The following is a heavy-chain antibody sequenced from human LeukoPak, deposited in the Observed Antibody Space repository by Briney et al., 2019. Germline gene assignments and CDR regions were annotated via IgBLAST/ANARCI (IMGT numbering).Heavy chain of an antibody. Sequence: GGSLRLSCAASGFTFSSYSMNWVRQAPGKGLEWVSSISSSSSYIYYADSVKGRFTISRDNAKNSLYLQMNSLRAEDTAVYYCASGSSSLIVYWGQGNPGHRLL. V-gene: IGHV3-21*01. J-gene: IGHJ4*02. CDR2: ISSSSSYI. CDR3: ASGSSSLIVY. CDR1: GFTFSSYS. D-gene: IGHD6-13*01.